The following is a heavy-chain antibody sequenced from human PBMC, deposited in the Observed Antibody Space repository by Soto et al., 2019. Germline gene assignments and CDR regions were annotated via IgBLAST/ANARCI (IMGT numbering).Heavy chain of an antibody. CDR1: GFTFSDHY. CDR3: ASPRLPDLDY. CDR2: IRNKANSHTT. V-gene: IGHV3-72*01. Sequence: PGGSLRLSCAASGFTFSDHYMDWVRQAPGQGLEWVGRIRNKANSHTTEYAASVKDRFTISRDDSKNSLYLQMNSLRAEDTAVYYCASPRLPDLDYWGQGTLVTVSS. J-gene: IGHJ4*02. D-gene: IGHD3-16*01.